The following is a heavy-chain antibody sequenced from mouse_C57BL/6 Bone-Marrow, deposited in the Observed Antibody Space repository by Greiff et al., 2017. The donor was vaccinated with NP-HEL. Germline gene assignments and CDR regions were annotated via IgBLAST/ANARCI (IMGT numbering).Heavy chain of an antibody. V-gene: IGHV1-64*01. CDR2: IHPNSGST. D-gene: IGHD2-4*01. CDR1: GYTFTSYW. J-gene: IGHJ2*01. Sequence: QVQLQQPGAELVKPGASVKLSCKASGYTFTSYWMHWVKQWPGQGLEWIGMIHPNSGSTNYNEKFKSKATLTVDKSSSTAYMQLSSLTSEDSAVYYCAREDDYPYYFDYWGQGTTLTVSS. CDR3: AREDDYPYYFDY.